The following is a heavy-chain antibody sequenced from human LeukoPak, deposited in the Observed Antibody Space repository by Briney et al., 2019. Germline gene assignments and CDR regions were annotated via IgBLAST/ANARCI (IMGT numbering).Heavy chain of an antibody. J-gene: IGHJ5*02. CDR1: GFTFSSYA. CDR2: ISGSGGST. CDR3: ARDSSSWYRGGP. V-gene: IGHV3-23*01. D-gene: IGHD6-13*01. Sequence: GGSLRLSCAASGFTFSSYAMSWVRQAPGKGLEWVSAISGSGGSTYYADSVKGRFTISRDNSKNTLYLQMNSLRAEDTAVYYCARDSSSWYRGGPWGQGTLVTVSS.